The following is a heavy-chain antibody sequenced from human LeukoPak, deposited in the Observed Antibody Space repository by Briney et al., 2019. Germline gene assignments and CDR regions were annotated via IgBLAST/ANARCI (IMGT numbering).Heavy chain of an antibody. CDR2: IGGSGGGT. CDR3: AKDQDPYSGSYDYFDS. J-gene: IGHJ4*02. CDR1: GFTFSSYA. Sequence: GGSLRLSCAASGFTFSSYAMSWVRQAPGKGLEWVSAIGGSGGGTYYADSVKGRFTISRDNSRNTLYLQMNSLRAEDTAVYYCAKDQDPYSGSYDYFDSWGQGTLVTVSS. V-gene: IGHV3-23*01. D-gene: IGHD1-26*01.